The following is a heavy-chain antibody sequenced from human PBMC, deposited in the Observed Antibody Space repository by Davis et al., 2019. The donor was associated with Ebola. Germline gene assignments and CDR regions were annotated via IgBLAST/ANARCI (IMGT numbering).Heavy chain of an antibody. Sequence: AASVKVSCKASGGTFSSYAISWVRQAPGQGLEWMGGIIPIFGTANYAQKFQGRVTITADESTSTAYMELSSLRSEDTAVYYCARNPEDNWENPILSGGMDVWGQGTTVTVSS. V-gene: IGHV1-69*13. D-gene: IGHD1-26*01. J-gene: IGHJ6*02. CDR1: GGTFSSYA. CDR2: IIPIFGTA. CDR3: ARNPEDNWENPILSGGMDV.